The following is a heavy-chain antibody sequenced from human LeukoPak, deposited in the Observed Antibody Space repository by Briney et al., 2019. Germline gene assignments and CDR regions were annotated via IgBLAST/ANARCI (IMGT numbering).Heavy chain of an antibody. Sequence: ASVKVSCKASGYTFTSYDINWVRQATGQGLEWLGWMNPNSRNTGYAQKFQGRVTMTRNTSINTAYMELSSLRSEDTAVYYCARHIAVAGMEGDYFDYWGQGTLVTVSS. J-gene: IGHJ4*02. D-gene: IGHD6-19*01. V-gene: IGHV1-8*01. CDR1: GYTFTSYD. CDR2: MNPNSRNT. CDR3: ARHIAVAGMEGDYFDY.